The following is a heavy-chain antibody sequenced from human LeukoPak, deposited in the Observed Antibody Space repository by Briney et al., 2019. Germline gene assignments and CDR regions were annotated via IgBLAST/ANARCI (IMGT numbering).Heavy chain of an antibody. Sequence: SQTLSLTCAISGDSVSSNSAAWNWIRQSPSRGLEWLGRTYYRSKWYNDYAVSVKSRITINPDASKNQFSLQLNSVTPEDTAVYYCARGSVYSYGNTIDYWGQGTLVTVSS. CDR2: TYYRSKWYN. J-gene: IGHJ4*02. CDR3: ARGSVYSYGNTIDY. CDR1: GDSVSSNSAA. D-gene: IGHD5-18*01. V-gene: IGHV6-1*01.